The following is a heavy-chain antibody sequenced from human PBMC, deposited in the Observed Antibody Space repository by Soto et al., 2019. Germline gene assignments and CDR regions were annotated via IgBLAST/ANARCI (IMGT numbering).Heavy chain of an antibody. CDR3: AKTQYCSGGSCPPGGAFDI. J-gene: IGHJ3*02. V-gene: IGHV3-23*01. Sequence: PGGSLRLSCAASGFTFSSYAMSWVRQAPGKGLEWVSAISGSGGSTYYADSVKGRFTISRDNSKNTLYLQMNSLRAEDTAVYYCAKTQYCSGGSCPPGGAFDIWGQGTMVTVSS. CDR2: ISGSGGST. D-gene: IGHD2-15*01. CDR1: GFTFSSYA.